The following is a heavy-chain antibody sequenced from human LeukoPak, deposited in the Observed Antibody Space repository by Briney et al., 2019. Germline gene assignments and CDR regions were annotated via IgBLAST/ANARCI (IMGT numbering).Heavy chain of an antibody. Sequence: GGSLRLSCAASGYSFSSSAMTWVRQAPGKGLEWVSGISGSASRTDYADSVKGRFTISRDSSKNTLYLQMNGLRAEDAAFYYCAKREPAGYSSYWGQGTLVTVSS. CDR2: ISGSASRT. CDR1: GYSFSSSA. D-gene: IGHD6-13*01. V-gene: IGHV3-23*01. J-gene: IGHJ4*02. CDR3: AKREPAGYSSY.